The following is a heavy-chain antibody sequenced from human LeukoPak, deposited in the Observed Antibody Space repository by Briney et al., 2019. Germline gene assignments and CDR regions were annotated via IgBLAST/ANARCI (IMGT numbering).Heavy chain of an antibody. CDR1: GLTFSSYE. D-gene: IGHD4-17*01. CDR2: ISSSGSTI. Sequence: GGSLTLSCAASGLTFSSYEMNWVRQAPGKGLEWVSYISSSGSTIYYADSVKGRFTISRDNAKNSLYLQMNSLRAEDTAVYYCARGVGDYGYYFDYWGQGTLVTVSS. V-gene: IGHV3-48*03. CDR3: ARGVGDYGYYFDY. J-gene: IGHJ4*02.